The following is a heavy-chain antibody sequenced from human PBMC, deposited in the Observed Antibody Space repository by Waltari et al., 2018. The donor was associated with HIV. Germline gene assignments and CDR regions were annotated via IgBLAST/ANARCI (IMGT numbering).Heavy chain of an antibody. CDR2: INPSGGST. D-gene: IGHD3-3*01. CDR1: GYTFTNYN. Sequence: QVQLVQSGAEVKKPGASVKVSCKASGYTFTNYNIHWVRQAPGQGLEWMARINPSGGSTSHAQKFQGRVTMTRDTSTSTVYMELSSLRSEDTAVYYCARDKAVGIITSVFNMWGQGTMVIVSS. J-gene: IGHJ3*02. CDR3: ARDKAVGIITSVFNM. V-gene: IGHV1-46*01.